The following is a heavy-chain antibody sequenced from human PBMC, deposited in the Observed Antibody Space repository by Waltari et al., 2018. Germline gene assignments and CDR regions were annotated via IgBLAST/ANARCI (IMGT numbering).Heavy chain of an antibody. Sequence: EVQLVESGGGLVQPGGSLRLSCAASGFTFRSYWMTWVHQAPGPGLEWGANIKQDGSEKYYVDSGKGRFTISRDNAKNSLYLQMNSLRAEDTAVYYCAREGRGLRFLEWWEYYYYYYGMDVWGQGTTVTVSS. CDR1: GFTFRSYW. J-gene: IGHJ6*02. CDR2: IKQDGSEK. CDR3: AREGRGLRFLEWWEYYYYYYGMDV. D-gene: IGHD3-3*01. V-gene: IGHV3-7*01.